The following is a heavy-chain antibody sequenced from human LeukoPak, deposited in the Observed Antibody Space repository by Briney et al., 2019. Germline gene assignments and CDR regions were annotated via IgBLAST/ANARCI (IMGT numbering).Heavy chain of an antibody. CDR3: AKHYWGYYYGSGSFLDY. CDR1: GFTFNNYA. CDR2: ISGSGGST. V-gene: IGHV3-23*01. J-gene: IGHJ4*02. Sequence: PGGSLRLSCAVSGFTFNNYAMSWVRQAPGKGLEWVSGISGSGGSTYYADSVRGRFTISRDNSKNTLYLHMKSLRAEDTAVCYCAKHYWGYYYGSGSFLDYWGQGTLVTVSS. D-gene: IGHD3-10*01.